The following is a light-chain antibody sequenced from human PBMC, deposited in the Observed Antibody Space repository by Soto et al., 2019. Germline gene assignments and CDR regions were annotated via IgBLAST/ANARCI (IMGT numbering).Light chain of an antibody. CDR3: QQYNSYSPRRT. V-gene: IGKV1-5*03. J-gene: IGKJ1*01. CDR2: KAS. CDR1: QSISSW. Sequence: DIQMTQSPSTLSASVGDRVTITCRASQSISSWLAWYQQKPGKAPKLLIYKASSLESGVPSRFSGSGSGTEFTLTLSSLQPDDFATYYCQQYNSYSPRRTFGPGTKVEIK.